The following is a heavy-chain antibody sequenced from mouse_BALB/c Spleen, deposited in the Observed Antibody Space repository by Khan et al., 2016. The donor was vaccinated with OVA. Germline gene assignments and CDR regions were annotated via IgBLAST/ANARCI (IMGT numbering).Heavy chain of an antibody. CDR3: ARPPITTVVATSYWFFDV. D-gene: IGHD1-1*01. CDR1: GFTFSSYA. V-gene: IGHV5-9-3*01. Sequence: EVELVESGGGLVKPGGSLKLSCAASGFTFSSYAMSWVRQTPEKRLEWVATISSGGNYTYYPDSVKGRFTISRDNAKNTLYLQLSSLRSGDTAMYYCARPPITTVVATSYWFFDVGGAGTTVTVSS. CDR2: ISSGGNYT. J-gene: IGHJ1*01.